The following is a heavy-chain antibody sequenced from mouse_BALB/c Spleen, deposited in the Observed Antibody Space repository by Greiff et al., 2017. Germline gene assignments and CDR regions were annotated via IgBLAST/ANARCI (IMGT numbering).Heavy chain of an antibody. CDR2: INPDSSTI. Sequence: EVKLMESGGGLVQPGGSLKLSCAASGFDFSRYWMSWVRQAPGKGLEWIGEINPDSSTINYTPSLKDKFIISRDNAKNTLYLQMSKVRSEDTALYYCATYRYGYAMDYWGQGTSVTVSS. J-gene: IGHJ4*01. V-gene: IGHV4-1*02. D-gene: IGHD2-14*01. CDR1: GFDFSRYW. CDR3: ATYRYGYAMDY.